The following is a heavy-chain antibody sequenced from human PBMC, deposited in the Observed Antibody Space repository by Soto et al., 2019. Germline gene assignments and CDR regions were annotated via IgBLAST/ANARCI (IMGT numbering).Heavy chain of an antibody. CDR1: GGTFSSYA. J-gene: IGHJ4*02. D-gene: IGHD3-22*01. Sequence: ASVKVSCKASGGTFSSYAISWVRQAPGQGLEWMGGIIPIFGTANYAQKFQGRVTITADKSTSTAYMELSSLRSEDTAVYYCARDLNTYYDSSGYLQDYWGQGTLVTVSS. CDR2: IIPIFGTA. V-gene: IGHV1-69*06. CDR3: ARDLNTYYDSSGYLQDY.